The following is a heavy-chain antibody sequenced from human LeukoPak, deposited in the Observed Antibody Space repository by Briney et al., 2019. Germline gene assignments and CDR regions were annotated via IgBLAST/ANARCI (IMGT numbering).Heavy chain of an antibody. Sequence: PGGSLRLSCAASGFTFSSHGMHWVRQAPGKGLEWVAFIRHDGSNKYYADSVKGRFTISRDNSKNTLYAQMNSLRAEDTAVYYCAKDRSDYYYDTTGPLNYWGQGTLVTVSS. D-gene: IGHD3-22*01. J-gene: IGHJ4*02. CDR1: GFTFSSHG. CDR3: AKDRSDYYYDTTGPLNY. CDR2: IRHDGSNK. V-gene: IGHV3-30*02.